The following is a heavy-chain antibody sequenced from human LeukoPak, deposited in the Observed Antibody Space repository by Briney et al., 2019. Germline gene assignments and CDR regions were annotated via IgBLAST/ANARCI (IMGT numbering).Heavy chain of an antibody. Sequence: GGSLRLSCAASGFTFSSYAMHWVRQAPGKGLEWVAVISYDGSNKYYADSVKGRFTISRDNSKNTLYLQMNSLRAEDTAVYYCAKDIESGAFQHWGQGTLVTVSS. V-gene: IGHV3-30-3*01. CDR3: AKDIESGAFQH. J-gene: IGHJ1*01. D-gene: IGHD2-15*01. CDR1: GFTFSSYA. CDR2: ISYDGSNK.